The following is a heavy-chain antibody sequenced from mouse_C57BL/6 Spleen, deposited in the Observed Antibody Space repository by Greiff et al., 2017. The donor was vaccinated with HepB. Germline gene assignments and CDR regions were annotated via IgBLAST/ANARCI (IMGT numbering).Heavy chain of an antibody. Sequence: VQLQQSGPELVKPGASVKIPCKASGYTFTDYNMDWVKQSHGKSLEWIGDINPNNGGTNYNQKFKGKATLTVDKSSSTAYMELRSLTSEDTAVYYCARSGGLDYGFLYAMDYWGQGTSVTVSS. J-gene: IGHJ4*01. CDR3: ARSGGLDYGFLYAMDY. CDR1: GYTFTDYN. CDR2: INPNNGGT. V-gene: IGHV1-18*01. D-gene: IGHD6-5*01.